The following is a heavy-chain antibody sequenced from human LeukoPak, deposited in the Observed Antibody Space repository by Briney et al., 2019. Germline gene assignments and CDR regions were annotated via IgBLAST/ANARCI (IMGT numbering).Heavy chain of an antibody. CDR2: ISGSGLST. J-gene: IGHJ5*02. CDR1: GFTFSSYA. CDR3: AKDLWASGSYHRLGH. Sequence: GGSLRLSCAASGFTFSSYAMNWVRQAPGRGLEWVSAISGSGLSTYYADSVKGRFTISRDNSKNMLYLQMNSLRVEDTAIYYCAKDLWASGSYHRLGHWGQGTLVTVSS. V-gene: IGHV3-23*01. D-gene: IGHD3-10*01.